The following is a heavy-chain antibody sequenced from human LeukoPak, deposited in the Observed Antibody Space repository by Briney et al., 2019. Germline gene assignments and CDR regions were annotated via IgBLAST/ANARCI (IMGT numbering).Heavy chain of an antibody. Sequence: GASVKVSCKASGYTFTSYYLHWVRQAPGQGLEWMGIINPSGGSTTYAQKLQGRVTMTTDTSTSTAYMELRSLRSDDTAVYYCARDVDYTGAFDIWGQGTMVTVSS. J-gene: IGHJ3*02. V-gene: IGHV1-46*01. D-gene: IGHD4/OR15-4a*01. CDR3: ARDVDYTGAFDI. CDR2: INPSGGST. CDR1: GYTFTSYY.